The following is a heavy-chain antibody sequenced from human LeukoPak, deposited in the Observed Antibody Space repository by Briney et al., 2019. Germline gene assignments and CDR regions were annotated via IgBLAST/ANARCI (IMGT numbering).Heavy chain of an antibody. CDR1: GFTFSSYA. V-gene: IGHV3-23*01. D-gene: IGHD3-22*01. Sequence: PGRSLRLSCAASGFTFSSYAMSWVRQAPGKGLEWVSAISGSGGSTYYADSVKGRFTISRDNSKNTLYLQMNSLRAEDTAVYYCAKKGPYYYDSSGYFPFDYWGQGTLVTVSS. J-gene: IGHJ4*02. CDR2: ISGSGGST. CDR3: AKKGPYYYDSSGYFPFDY.